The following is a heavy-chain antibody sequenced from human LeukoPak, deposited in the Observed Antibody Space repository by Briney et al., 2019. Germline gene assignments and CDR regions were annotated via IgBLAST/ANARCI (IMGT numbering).Heavy chain of an antibody. CDR2: IKQDGSEK. CDR3: ATMVRSDY. J-gene: IGHJ4*02. D-gene: IGHD3-10*01. CDR1: GFTFSSYW. V-gene: IGHV3-7*01. Sequence: GGSMRLSCAASGFTFSSYWMSWVRQAPGKGLEWVANIKQDGSEKYYVGSVKGRFTISRDNAKNSLYLQMNSLRAEYTAVYYCATMVRSDYWGQGTLVTVSS.